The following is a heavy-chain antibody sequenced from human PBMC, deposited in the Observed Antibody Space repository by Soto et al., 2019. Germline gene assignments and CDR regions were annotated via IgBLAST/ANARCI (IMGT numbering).Heavy chain of an antibody. Sequence: GAPVEGTCKASGYTFTSFDINWGRKATGQRLGGMGWMGPNSRNTGYAQKCQGRVTMTRNTSISTAYMELSSLRSEDTAVYYCARGMGELRFLEWLFSGPYPNGAFDIWGQGTMVTVSS. V-gene: IGHV1-8*01. D-gene: IGHD3-3*01. CDR1: GYTFTSFD. CDR2: MGPNSRNT. CDR3: ARGMGELRFLEWLFSGPYPNGAFDI. J-gene: IGHJ3*02.